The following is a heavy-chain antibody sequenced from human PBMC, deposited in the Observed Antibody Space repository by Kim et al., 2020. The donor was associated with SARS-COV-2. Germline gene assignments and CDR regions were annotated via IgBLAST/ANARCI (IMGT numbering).Heavy chain of an antibody. J-gene: IGHJ4*02. CDR2: T. V-gene: IGHV3-13*01. CDR3: ARSVGATDFDY. Sequence: TYYTGSVKGRFIISRENAKNSLYLQMNSLGAGDTAVYYCARSVGATDFDYWGQGTLVTVSS. D-gene: IGHD1-26*01.